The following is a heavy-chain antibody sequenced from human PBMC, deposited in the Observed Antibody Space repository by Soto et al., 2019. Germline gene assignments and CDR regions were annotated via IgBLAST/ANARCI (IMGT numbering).Heavy chain of an antibody. CDR1: VAIFTSCENY. V-gene: IGHV4-30-4*08. CDR2: IYDSGVT. J-gene: IGHJ3*01. CDR3: VRDLAHGYTGNV. Sequence: PLSLTCSVAVAIFTSCENYCSCLSQPPGKGLEWLGYIYDSGVTSYTPALKSRVTLSLDRPNNQVSLKLRSVTAADTAVYFCVRDLAHGYTGNVWGQGTLVTLS. D-gene: IGHD5-18*01.